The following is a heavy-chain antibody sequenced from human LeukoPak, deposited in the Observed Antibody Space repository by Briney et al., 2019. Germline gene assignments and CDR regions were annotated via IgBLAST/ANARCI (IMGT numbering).Heavy chain of an antibody. CDR1: GFTFSNYA. CDR2: IPYDESSE. V-gene: IGHV3-30*01. D-gene: IGHD1/OR15-1a*01. Sequence: PGGSLRLSCAASGFTFSNYAMHWVRQAPGKGLEWVAVIPYDESSEYYADSVKGRFTISRDNSKNTLYLQMNSLRAEDTAVYYSARDNNGDYWGQGTLVTVSS. CDR3: ARDNNGDY. J-gene: IGHJ4*02.